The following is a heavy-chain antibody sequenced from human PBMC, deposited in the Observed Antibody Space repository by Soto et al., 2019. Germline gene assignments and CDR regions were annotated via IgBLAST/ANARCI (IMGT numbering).Heavy chain of an antibody. V-gene: IGHV4-59*11. CDR2: MDKNGSV. D-gene: IGHD3-22*01. CDR3: ATDHGRSMMLR. Sequence: QVQLQESGPGLVKPSETLSLTCTGSGGSISAHYLSWVRHPPRKGLQYIGYMDKNGSVNYNPSLKIRVAISEDTSKNRFSPMLGSVTAAYTAVYYCATDHGRSMMLRWGQGALVIVSS. J-gene: IGHJ4*02. CDR1: GGSISAHY.